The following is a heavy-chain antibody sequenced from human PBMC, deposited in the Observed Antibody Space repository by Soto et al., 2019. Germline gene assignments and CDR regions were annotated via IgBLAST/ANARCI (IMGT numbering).Heavy chain of an antibody. D-gene: IGHD2-21*02. CDR3: TRDGDGRMTTNPYYYYGMDV. CDR1: GGSISGYY. J-gene: IGHJ6*02. CDR2: VYYSGGA. V-gene: IGHV4-59*01. Sequence: PSEPLSLTCTVSGGSISGYYCSSIRQPPGKGLEWIGNVYYSGGAKYNPSVKRRVSISVDTSKNQFSLNLSSVTAADTAVYYCTRDGDGRMTTNPYYYYGMDVWGPGITVTVSS.